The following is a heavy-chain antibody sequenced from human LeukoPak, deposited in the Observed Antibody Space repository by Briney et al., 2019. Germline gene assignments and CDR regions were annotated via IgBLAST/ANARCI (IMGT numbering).Heavy chain of an antibody. Sequence: SETLSLTCTVSGGSISSYYRSWIRQPPGKGLEWIGYIYYSGSTNYNPSLKSRVTMSVDTSKNQFSLKLSSVTAADTAVYYCARVGRDGLYWGQGTLVTVSS. D-gene: IGHD3-10*01. CDR2: IYYSGST. CDR3: ARVGRDGLY. J-gene: IGHJ4*02. CDR1: GGSISSYY. V-gene: IGHV4-59*12.